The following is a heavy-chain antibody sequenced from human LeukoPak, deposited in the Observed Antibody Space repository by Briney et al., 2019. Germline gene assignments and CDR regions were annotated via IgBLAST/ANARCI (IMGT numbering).Heavy chain of an antibody. CDR3: ARDCTSTTCYFRY. Sequence: SETLSLTCTVSGGSISSYYWSWIRQPAGRGLEWIGRIYSSGSANYKPSLKSRLTMSVDTSKNQFSLKLSSVTAADTAVYYCARDCTSTTCYFRYWGLGTLVTVSS. CDR1: GGSISSYY. D-gene: IGHD2-2*01. V-gene: IGHV4-4*07. J-gene: IGHJ4*02. CDR2: IYSSGSA.